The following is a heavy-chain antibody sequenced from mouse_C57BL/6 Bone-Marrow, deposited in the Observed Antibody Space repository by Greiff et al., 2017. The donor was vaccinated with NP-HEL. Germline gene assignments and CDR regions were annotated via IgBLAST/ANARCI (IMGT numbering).Heavy chain of an antibody. CDR1: GYAFTNYL. J-gene: IGHJ4*01. CDR2: INPGSGGT. CDR3: ARSLAYAMDY. Sequence: QVQLQQSGAELVRPGTSVKVSCKASGYAFTNYLIEWVKQRPGQGLEWIGVINPGSGGTNYNEKFKGKATLTADKSSSTAYMQLSSLTSEDSAVYFCARSLAYAMDYWGQGTSVTVSS. V-gene: IGHV1-54*01.